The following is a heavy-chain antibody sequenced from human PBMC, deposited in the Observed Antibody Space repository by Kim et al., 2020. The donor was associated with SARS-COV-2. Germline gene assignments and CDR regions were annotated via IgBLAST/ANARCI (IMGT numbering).Heavy chain of an antibody. Sequence: SETLSLTCTVSGGSISSGDYYWSWIRQPPGKGLEWIGYIYYSGSTYYNPSLKSRVTISVDTSKNQFSLKLSSVTAADTAVYYCARARTDEYGDHAYWYFDLWGRGTLVTVSS. CDR1: GGSISSGDYY. CDR2: IYYSGST. D-gene: IGHD4-17*01. J-gene: IGHJ2*01. V-gene: IGHV4-30-4*01. CDR3: ARARTDEYGDHAYWYFDL.